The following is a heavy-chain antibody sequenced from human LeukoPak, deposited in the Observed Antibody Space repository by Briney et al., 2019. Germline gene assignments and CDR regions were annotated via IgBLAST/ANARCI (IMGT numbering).Heavy chain of an antibody. D-gene: IGHD1-26*01. CDR3: AKVFFSGSYYAASDY. V-gene: IGHV3-30*18. Sequence: GRSLRLSCAASGFTFSTYGMHWVRQAPGRGLEWVAVISYDGSNKYYADSVKGRFTISRDSSKNTLYLQMNSLRAEDTAVYYCAKVFFSGSYYAASDYWGQGTLVTVSS. CDR2: ISYDGSNK. J-gene: IGHJ4*02. CDR1: GFTFSTYG.